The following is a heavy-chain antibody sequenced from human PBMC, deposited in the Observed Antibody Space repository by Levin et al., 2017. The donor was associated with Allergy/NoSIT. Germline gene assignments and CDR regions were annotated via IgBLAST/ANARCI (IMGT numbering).Heavy chain of an antibody. CDR1: GFTFDDYA. V-gene: IGHV3-9*01. J-gene: IGHJ6*02. CDR3: AKGTGTLYYYYGMDV. Sequence: SLKISCAASGFTFDDYAMHWVRQAPGKGLEWVSGISWNSGSIGYADSVKGRFTISRDNAKNSLYLQMNSLRAEDTALYYCAKGTGTLYYYYGMDVWGQGTTVTVSS. D-gene: IGHD3/OR15-3a*01. CDR2: ISWNSGSI.